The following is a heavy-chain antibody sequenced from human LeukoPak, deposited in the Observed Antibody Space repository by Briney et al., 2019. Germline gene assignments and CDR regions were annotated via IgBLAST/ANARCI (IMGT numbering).Heavy chain of an antibody. CDR1: GFTFSSYW. V-gene: IGHV3-7*01. CDR2: IKQDGSEK. D-gene: IGHD3-16*02. J-gene: IGHJ3*02. CDR3: AREGSYDYIWGSYRPSDAFDI. Sequence: GGSLRLSCAASGFTFSSYWMSWVRQAPGKGLEGVADIKQDGSEKYYVDSVKGRFTISRDNAKNSLYLQMNSLRAEDTAVYYCAREGSYDYIWGSYRPSDAFDIWGQGTMVTVSS.